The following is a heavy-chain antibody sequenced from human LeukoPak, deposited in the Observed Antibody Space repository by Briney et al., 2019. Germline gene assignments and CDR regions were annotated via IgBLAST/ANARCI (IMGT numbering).Heavy chain of an antibody. CDR2: IYYSGST. Sequence: PSETLSLTCTVSGGSISSYYWSWIRQPPGKGLEWIGYIYYSGSTNYNPSLKSRVTISVDTSKNQFSLKLSSVTAADTAVYYCARAPPYDYVWGSYPAGPDYWGQGTLVTVSS. J-gene: IGHJ4*02. CDR1: GGSISSYY. D-gene: IGHD3-16*02. V-gene: IGHV4-59*01. CDR3: ARAPPYDYVWGSYPAGPDY.